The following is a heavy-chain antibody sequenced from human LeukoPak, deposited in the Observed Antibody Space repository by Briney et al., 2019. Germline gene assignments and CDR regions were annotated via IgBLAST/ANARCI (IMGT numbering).Heavy chain of an antibody. CDR3: ARLTFPGLRYDDRRIFDI. V-gene: IGHV4-4*09. D-gene: IGHD3-3*01. CDR2: IYTTGST. Sequence: SETLSLTCTVSGGSISSYYWSWIRQPPGKGLEWIGYIYTTGSTDYNPSLKSRVSISVDTSKNQLSLNLSSVTAADTAVYYCARLTFPGLRYDDRRIFDIWGQGSVVTVSS. CDR1: GGSISSYY. J-gene: IGHJ3*02.